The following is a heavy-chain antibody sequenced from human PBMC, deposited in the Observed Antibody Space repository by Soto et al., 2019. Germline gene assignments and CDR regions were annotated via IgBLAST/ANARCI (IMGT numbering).Heavy chain of an antibody. Sequence: ASETLSLTCTVSGGSISSYYWSWIRQPPGKGLEWIGYIYYSGSTNYNPSLKSRVTISVDTSKNQFSLKLSSVTAADTAVYYCARHSSLTDFDYWGQGTLVTVS. CDR2: IYYSGST. V-gene: IGHV4-59*08. CDR3: ARHSSLTDFDY. D-gene: IGHD2-8*02. CDR1: GGSISSYY. J-gene: IGHJ4*02.